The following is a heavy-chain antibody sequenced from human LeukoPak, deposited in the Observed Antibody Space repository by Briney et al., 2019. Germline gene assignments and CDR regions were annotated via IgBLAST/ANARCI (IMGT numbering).Heavy chain of an antibody. V-gene: IGHV3-74*01. D-gene: IGHD2/OR15-2a*01. Sequence: PGGSLRLSCAASGFTFSNYWMHWVRQAPGKGLVWVSRINSDGSSTSYADSVKGRFTISRDNAKNTLYLQMNSLRAEDTAVYYCAKDFKNQNAFDYWGQGTLVTVSS. CDR2: INSDGSST. CDR1: GFTFSNYW. J-gene: IGHJ4*02. CDR3: AKDFKNQNAFDY.